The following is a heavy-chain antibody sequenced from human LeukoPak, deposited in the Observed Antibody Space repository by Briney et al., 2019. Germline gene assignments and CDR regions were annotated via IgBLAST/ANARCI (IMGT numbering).Heavy chain of an antibody. CDR1: GYTFTGYY. D-gene: IGHD2-2*01. J-gene: IGHJ3*02. CDR3: AREPIVVVPAAPRRAFDI. V-gene: IGHV1-2*02. CDR2: INPNSGGT. Sequence: ASVKVSCKASGYTFTGYYMHWVRQAPGQGLEWMGWINPNSGGTNYAQKFQGRVTTTRDTSISTAYMELSRPRSDDTAVYYCAREPIVVVPAAPRRAFDIWGQGTMVTVSS.